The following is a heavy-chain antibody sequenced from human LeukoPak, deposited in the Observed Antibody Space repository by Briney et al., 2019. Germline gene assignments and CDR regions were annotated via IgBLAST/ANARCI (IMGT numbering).Heavy chain of an antibody. CDR3: TRQGLAYYYDSTGYYPPGY. CDR1: GFTFGDYA. CDR2: IRSKAYDGTT. Sequence: PGGSLRLSCTASGFTFGDYAMSWFRQAPGKGLEWVGFIRSKAYDGTTEYAASVKGRFTMSRDDSKSIAYLQMNSLKTEDTAVYYCTRQGLAYYYDSTGYYPPGYWGQGTLVTVSS. J-gene: IGHJ4*02. D-gene: IGHD3-22*01. V-gene: IGHV3-49*03.